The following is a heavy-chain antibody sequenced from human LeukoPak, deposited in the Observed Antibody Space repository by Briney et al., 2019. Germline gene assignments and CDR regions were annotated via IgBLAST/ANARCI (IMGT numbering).Heavy chain of an antibody. J-gene: IGHJ4*02. V-gene: IGHV3-21*01. CDR1: GFTFSSYS. CDR3: ARFRTYYYDSRGYWGTIFDY. CDR2: ISSSSSYI. D-gene: IGHD3-22*01. Sequence: GGSLRLSCAASGFTFSSYSMNWVRQAPGKGLEWVSSISSSSSYIYYADSVKGRFPISRDNAKNSLYPQMNSLRAEDTAVYYCARFRTYYYDSRGYWGTIFDYWGQGTLVTVSS.